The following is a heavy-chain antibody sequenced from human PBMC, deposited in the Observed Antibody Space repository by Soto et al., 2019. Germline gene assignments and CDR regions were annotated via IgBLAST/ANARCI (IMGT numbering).Heavy chain of an antibody. CDR3: ARESARILGYCISTSCSGYYFDY. D-gene: IGHD2-2*01. CDR1: GGSFIPNY. J-gene: IGHJ4*02. Sequence: SETLSLTCTVSGGSFIPNYWSWIRQPPGKGLEWIGYIYYSGSTNYNPSLKSRVTISVDTSKNQFSLKLSSVTAADTAVYYCARESARILGYCISTSCSGYYFDYWGQGTLVTVSS. CDR2: IYYSGST. V-gene: IGHV4-59*01.